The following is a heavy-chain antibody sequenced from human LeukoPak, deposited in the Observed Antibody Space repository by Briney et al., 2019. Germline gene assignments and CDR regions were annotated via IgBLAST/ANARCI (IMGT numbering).Heavy chain of an antibody. Sequence: PSETLSLTCNFSGRSTNTDDWSWIRQPAGKGLEWIGCIYSGGSTNCHPSLKSRVTISIDKSKSQLYLKLNSLTAADTAVYYCARDYSSAWTFDYWGQGTLVTVSS. V-gene: IGHV4-4*07. CDR1: GRSTNTDD. D-gene: IGHD6-19*01. J-gene: IGHJ4*02. CDR3: ARDYSSAWTFDY. CDR2: IYSGGST.